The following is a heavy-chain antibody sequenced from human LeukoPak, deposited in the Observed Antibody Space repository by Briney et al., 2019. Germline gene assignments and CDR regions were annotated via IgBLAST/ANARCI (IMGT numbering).Heavy chain of an antibody. Sequence: PGGSLRLSCAASGFTFSSYSMNWVRQAPGKGLEWVSSISSSSSYIYYADSVKGRFTISRDNAKNSLYLQMNSLRAEDTAVYYCARDPYYYDSSGYYYGGYFDYWAREPWSPSPQ. CDR1: GFTFSSYS. V-gene: IGHV3-21*01. J-gene: IGHJ4*02. D-gene: IGHD3-22*01. CDR3: ARDPYYYDSSGYYYGGYFDY. CDR2: ISSSSSYI.